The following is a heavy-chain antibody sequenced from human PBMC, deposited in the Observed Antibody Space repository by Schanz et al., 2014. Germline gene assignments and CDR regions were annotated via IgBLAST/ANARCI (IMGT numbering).Heavy chain of an antibody. CDR1: GYIFINSG. Sequence: QIQLVQSGPEVKKPGATVKVSCKASGYIFINSGISWVRQAPGQGLEWMGWISVYNHNKEYDQKVQGRVTMTTDTSTSTVYMELRSLRSDDTAVYYCARSAGRDFWSGYYTRFDYWGQGTLVTVSS. CDR2: ISVYNHNK. D-gene: IGHD3-3*01. CDR3: ARSAGRDFWSGYYTRFDY. V-gene: IGHV1-18*01. J-gene: IGHJ4*02.